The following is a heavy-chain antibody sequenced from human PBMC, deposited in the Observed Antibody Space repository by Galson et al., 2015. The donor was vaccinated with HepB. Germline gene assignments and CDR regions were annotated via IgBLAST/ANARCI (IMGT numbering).Heavy chain of an antibody. J-gene: IGHJ4*02. CDR2: ISYDGGNK. CDR3: ARDFCAGDCYQDY. Sequence: SLRLSCAASGFTFSGYAIHWVRQAPGKGLEWVALISYDGGNKYYADSVKGRFTISRDNSKNTLYLQMNSLRAEDTAVYYCARDFCAGDCYQDYWGQGTLVTVSS. CDR1: GFTFSGYA. V-gene: IGHV3-30-3*01. D-gene: IGHD2-21*01.